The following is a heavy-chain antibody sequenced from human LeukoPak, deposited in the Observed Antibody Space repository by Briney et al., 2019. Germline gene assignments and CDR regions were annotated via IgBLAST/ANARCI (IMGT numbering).Heavy chain of an antibody. CDR2: IYYSGST. Sequence: PSETLSLTCTVSGGSISSGGYYWSWIRQLPGKGLEWIGYIYYSGSTYYNPSLKSRVTISVDTSKNQFSLKLSSVTAADTAVYYCARGPTYDYFDYWGQGTLVTVSS. CDR1: GGSISSGGYY. V-gene: IGHV4-31*03. CDR3: ARGPTYDYFDY. J-gene: IGHJ4*02.